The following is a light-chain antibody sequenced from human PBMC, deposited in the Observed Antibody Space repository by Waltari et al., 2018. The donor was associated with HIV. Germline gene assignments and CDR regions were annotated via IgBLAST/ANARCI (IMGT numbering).Light chain of an antibody. J-gene: IGLJ3*02. V-gene: IGLV1-40*01. Sequence: QSVLTQPPSVSGAPGQTVTISCTGSSSNIGAAYDVHWYQQVPGTAPKLLIYANTNRPAGVPDRFSGSKSGTSASLTISGLQTEDEADYYCQSYVSSVNVVFGGGTRVTVL. CDR3: QSYVSSVNVV. CDR1: SSNIGAAYD. CDR2: ANT.